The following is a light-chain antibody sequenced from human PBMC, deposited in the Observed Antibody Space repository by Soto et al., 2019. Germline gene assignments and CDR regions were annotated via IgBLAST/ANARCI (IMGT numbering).Light chain of an antibody. CDR3: QQYNRYSRT. CDR2: KAS. J-gene: IGKJ1*01. Sequence: DTQMTQSPSSLSASVGDRVTITCQASHDIRNYLNWYQQRPGRAPKLLIYKASNLESGVPSRFSGSGSGTEFTLTISSLQPDDFATYYCQQYNRYSRTFGQGTKVEIK. CDR1: HDIRNY. V-gene: IGKV1-5*03.